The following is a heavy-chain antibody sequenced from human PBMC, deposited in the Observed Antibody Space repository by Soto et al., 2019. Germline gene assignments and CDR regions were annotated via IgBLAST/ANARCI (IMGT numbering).Heavy chain of an antibody. CDR3: AREFEDCSGGSCYRRVRYFDY. CDR1: GFTFSSYW. D-gene: IGHD2-15*01. Sequence: GGSLRLSCAASGFTFSSYWMSWVRQAPGKGLEWVANIKQDGSEKYYVDSVKGRFTISRDNAKNSLYLQMNSLRAEDTAVYYCAREFEDCSGGSCYRRVRYFDYWGQGTLVTVSS. CDR2: IKQDGSEK. V-gene: IGHV3-7*03. J-gene: IGHJ4*02.